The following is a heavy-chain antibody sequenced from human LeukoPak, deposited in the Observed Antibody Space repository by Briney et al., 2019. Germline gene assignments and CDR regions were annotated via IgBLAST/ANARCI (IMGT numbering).Heavy chain of an antibody. D-gene: IGHD3-16*02. Sequence: SVKVSCKASGGTFSSYAISWVRQAPGQGLEWMGGIIPIFGTAKYAQKFQGRVTITADKSTSTAYMELSSLRSEDTAVYYCTRGGDDYVWGSYHYTGWFDPWGQGTLVTVSS. V-gene: IGHV1-69*06. CDR3: TRGGDDYVWGSYHYTGWFDP. CDR2: IIPIFGTA. J-gene: IGHJ5*02. CDR1: GGTFSSYA.